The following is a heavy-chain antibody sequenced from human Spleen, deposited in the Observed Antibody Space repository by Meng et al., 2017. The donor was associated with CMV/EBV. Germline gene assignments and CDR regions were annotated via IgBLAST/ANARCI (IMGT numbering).Heavy chain of an antibody. Sequence: FTVSSYAMSGVRQAPGKGLEWVSAISGSGGSTYYADSVKGRFTISRDNSKNTLYLQMNSLRAEDTAVYYCAKRGPDGKGFLEWLTEYWGQGTLVTVSS. V-gene: IGHV3-23*01. D-gene: IGHD3-3*01. CDR1: FTVSSYA. CDR3: AKRGPDGKGFLEWLTEY. CDR2: ISGSGGST. J-gene: IGHJ4*02.